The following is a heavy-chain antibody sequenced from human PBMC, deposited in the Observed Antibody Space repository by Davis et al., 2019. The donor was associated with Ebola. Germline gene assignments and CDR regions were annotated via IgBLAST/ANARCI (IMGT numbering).Heavy chain of an antibody. Sequence: GGSLRLSCAASGFTFSSYGMHWVRQAPGEGLEWVSTIGTSGNTHYADSVKGRFTISRDNSKNTLYLQMNSLRAEDTAVYYCASREVGLHNLYWGEGTLVSVSS. J-gene: IGHJ4*02. CDR1: GFTFSSYG. CDR2: IGTSGNT. V-gene: IGHV3-NL1*01. D-gene: IGHD1-26*01. CDR3: ASREVGLHNLY.